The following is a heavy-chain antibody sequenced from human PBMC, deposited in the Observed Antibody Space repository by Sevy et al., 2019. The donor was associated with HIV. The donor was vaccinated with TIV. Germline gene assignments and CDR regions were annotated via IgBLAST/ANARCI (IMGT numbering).Heavy chain of an antibody. D-gene: IGHD5-12*01. Sequence: SETLSLTCTVSGGSISSYYWSWIRQPPGKGLEWIGYIYYSGSTNYNPALKSRVTISVDTSKNQFSLKLSSVTAADTAVYYCARSRDGYNLDYWGQGTLVTVSS. CDR1: GGSISSYY. J-gene: IGHJ4*02. CDR2: IYYSGST. V-gene: IGHV4-59*08. CDR3: ARSRDGYNLDY.